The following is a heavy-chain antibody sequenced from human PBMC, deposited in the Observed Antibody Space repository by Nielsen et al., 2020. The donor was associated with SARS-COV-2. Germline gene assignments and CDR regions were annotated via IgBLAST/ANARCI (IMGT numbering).Heavy chain of an antibody. D-gene: IGHD3-10*01. Sequence: GGSLRPSCAASGFTFSDYYMSWIRQAPGKGLEWVSYISSSSSYTNYADSVKGRFTISRDNAKNSLYLQMNSLRAEDTAVYYCARDMYYGSGSYLDYWGQGTLVTVSS. CDR3: ARDMYYGSGSYLDY. CDR2: ISSSSSYT. V-gene: IGHV3-11*05. J-gene: IGHJ4*02. CDR1: GFTFSDYY.